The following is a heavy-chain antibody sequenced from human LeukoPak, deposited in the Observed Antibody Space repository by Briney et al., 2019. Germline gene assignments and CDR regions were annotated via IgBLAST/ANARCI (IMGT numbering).Heavy chain of an antibody. CDR2: INHSGST. CDR3: ARDPLGVYDFWSGTGGFDP. D-gene: IGHD3-3*01. CDR1: GGSFSGYY. J-gene: IGHJ5*02. V-gene: IGHV4-34*01. Sequence: SETLSLTCAVYGGSFSGYYWSWIRQPPGKGLEWIGEINHSGSTNYNPSLKSRVTISVDTSKNQFSLKLSSVTAADTAVYYCARDPLGVYDFWSGTGGFDPWGQGALVTVSS.